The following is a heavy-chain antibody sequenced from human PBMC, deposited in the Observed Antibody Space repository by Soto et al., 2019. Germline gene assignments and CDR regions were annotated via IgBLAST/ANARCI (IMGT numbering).Heavy chain of an antibody. CDR1: GFTVSSNY. CDR2: IYSGGST. D-gene: IGHD3-10*01. CDR3: AREYYGSGSYPAYYYYGMDV. V-gene: IGHV3-53*01. J-gene: IGHJ6*02. Sequence: EVQLVESGGGLIQPGGSLRLSCAASGFTVSSNYMSWVHQAPGKGLEWVSVIYSGGSTYYADSVKGRFTISRDNSKNTLYLQMNSLRAEDTAVYYCAREYYGSGSYPAYYYYGMDVWGQGTTVTVSS.